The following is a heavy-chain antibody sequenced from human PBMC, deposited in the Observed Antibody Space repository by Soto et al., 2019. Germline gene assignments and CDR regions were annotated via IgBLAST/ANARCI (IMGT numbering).Heavy chain of an antibody. Sequence: PGDSLKISCKRSGYSFTSYWISCVRQMPGKGLEWMGRIDPSDSYTDYSPSFHGHATTSADKSISTAYLQWSSLKASDTAMYYCARPSYEDYYYGMDVWGQGTTVTVSS. J-gene: IGHJ6*02. CDR2: IDPSDSYT. D-gene: IGHD3-3*01. CDR1: GYSFTSYW. V-gene: IGHV5-10-1*01. CDR3: ARPSYEDYYYGMDV.